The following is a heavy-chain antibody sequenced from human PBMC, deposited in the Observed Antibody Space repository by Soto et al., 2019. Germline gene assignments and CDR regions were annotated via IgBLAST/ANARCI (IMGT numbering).Heavy chain of an antibody. CDR1: EFTLSNYA. CDR2: IRENGGTT. D-gene: IGHD5-12*01. Sequence: GGSLRLSCAASEFTLSNYAMSWVRQAPEKGLEGVSSIRENGGTTYYADCVRGRFTISRDNSKNTLYLQMNSLRAEDTAVYYCAIDPWQFILHFEHWGQGTQVPVP. V-gene: IGHV3-23*01. J-gene: IGHJ4*02. CDR3: AIDPWQFILHFEH.